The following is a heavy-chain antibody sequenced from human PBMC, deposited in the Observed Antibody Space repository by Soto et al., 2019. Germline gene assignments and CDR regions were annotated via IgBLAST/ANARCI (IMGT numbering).Heavy chain of an antibody. J-gene: IGHJ3*02. D-gene: IGHD6-6*01. V-gene: IGHV3-30-3*01. CDR2: ISYDGSNK. CDR3: ARDWSSSSTFDI. CDR1: GFTFSSYA. Sequence: QVQLVESGGGVAQPGRSLRLSCAASGFTFSSYAMHWVRQAPGKGLEWVAVISYDGSNKYYADSVRGRFTISRDNSKNTLYLQMNSLRAEDTAVYYCARDWSSSSTFDIWGQGTMVTVSS.